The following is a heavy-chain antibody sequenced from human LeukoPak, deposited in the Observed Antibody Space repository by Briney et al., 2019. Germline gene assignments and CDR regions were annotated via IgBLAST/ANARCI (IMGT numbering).Heavy chain of an antibody. CDR3: AKDRRKLLWFGELSEADY. CDR2: ISGSGGST. D-gene: IGHD3-10*01. CDR1: GFTVSSNY. Sequence: GGSLRLSCAASGFTVSSNYMSWVRQAPGKGLEWVSAISGSGGSTYYADSVKGRFTISRDNSKNTLYLQMNSLRAEDTAVYYCAKDRRKLLWFGELSEADYWGQGTLVTVSS. V-gene: IGHV3-23*01. J-gene: IGHJ4*02.